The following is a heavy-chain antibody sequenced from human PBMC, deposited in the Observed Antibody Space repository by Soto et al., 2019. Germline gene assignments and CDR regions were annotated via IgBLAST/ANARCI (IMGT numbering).Heavy chain of an antibody. CDR3: GRCSTDSYDMDV. V-gene: IGHV1-18*01. CDR2: ISHYNGRK. D-gene: IGHD2-2*01. Sequence: ASVQVSSKSSCCSFTSYCIACLRLPPGQEPEWMRWISHYNGRKTYAKNVKRSVVRTTDISTNTVYLVWRSLRSDDTTEYYCGRCSTDSYDMDVWGQGTTVTVSS. CDR1: CCSFTSYC. J-gene: IGHJ6*02.